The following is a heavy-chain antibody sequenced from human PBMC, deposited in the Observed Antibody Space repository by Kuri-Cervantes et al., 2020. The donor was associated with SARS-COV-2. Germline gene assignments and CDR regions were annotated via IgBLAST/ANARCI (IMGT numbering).Heavy chain of an antibody. CDR2: INPNSGGT. CDR1: GYTFTGYY. V-gene: IGHV1-2*02. Sequence: ASVKVSCKGSGYTFTGYYMHWVRQAPGQGLEWMGWINPNSGGTNYAQKFQGRVTMTRDTSISTAYMELSSLRPEDTAVYYCATTFAFLMGATYDYWGQGTLVTVSS. J-gene: IGHJ4*02. D-gene: IGHD1-26*01. CDR3: ATTFAFLMGATYDY.